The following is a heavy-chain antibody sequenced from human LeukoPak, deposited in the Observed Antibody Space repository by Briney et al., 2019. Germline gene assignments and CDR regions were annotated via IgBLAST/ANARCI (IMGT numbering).Heavy chain of an antibody. D-gene: IGHD4-17*01. J-gene: IGHJ4*02. Sequence: GGSLRLSCAASGFTFSSYEMNWDRQAPGKGLEWVSYISSSGSTIYYADSVKGRFTISRDNAKNSLYLQMNSLRAEDTAVYYCARDTTVTTPYYFDYWGQGTLVTVSS. CDR3: ARDTTVTTPYYFDY. V-gene: IGHV3-48*03. CDR1: GFTFSSYE. CDR2: ISSSGSTI.